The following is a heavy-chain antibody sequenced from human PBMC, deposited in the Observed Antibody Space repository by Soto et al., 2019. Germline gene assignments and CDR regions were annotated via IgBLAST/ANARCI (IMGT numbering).Heavy chain of an antibody. Sequence: PSETLSLTCTVSGGSISSSNYYWGWIRQPPGKGLEWIGSIYYSGSTYYNPSLKSRVTISVDTSKNQFSLKLSSVTAADTAVYYCARPNYDILTGPGAWFDPWGQGTLVTVSS. D-gene: IGHD3-9*01. CDR1: GGSISSSNYY. V-gene: IGHV4-39*01. CDR3: ARPNYDILTGPGAWFDP. CDR2: IYYSGST. J-gene: IGHJ5*02.